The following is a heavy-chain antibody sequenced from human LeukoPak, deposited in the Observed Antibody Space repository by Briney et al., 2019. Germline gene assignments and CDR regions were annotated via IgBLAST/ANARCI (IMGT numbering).Heavy chain of an antibody. J-gene: IGHJ5*02. CDR1: GFIFTTYW. CDR2: IKQDGIDT. D-gene: IGHD6-19*01. Sequence: GGSLRLSCSASGFIFTTYWMSWVRQAPGKGLEWVANIKQDGIDTNYADSVKGRFTISRDNAKNSLYLQMNSLRAEDTALYYCAKDPYSSGRNWFDPWGQGTLVTVSS. V-gene: IGHV3-7*03. CDR3: AKDPYSSGRNWFDP.